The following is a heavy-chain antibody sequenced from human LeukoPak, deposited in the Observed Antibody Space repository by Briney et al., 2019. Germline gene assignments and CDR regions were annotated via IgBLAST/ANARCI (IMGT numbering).Heavy chain of an antibody. CDR3: ATSHHTSSGQNFDY. CDR1: GLTLSDYW. D-gene: IGHD6-25*01. CDR2: INQDGSAK. J-gene: IGHJ4*02. V-gene: IGHV3-7*01. Sequence: GGSMRLSCEASGLTLSDYWMSWVRQAPGKGLEWVANINQDGSAKYYVDSVKGRFTISRDNADSSLYLQMNALRADDTAMYYCATSHHTSSGQNFDYWGQGTLVSVSS.